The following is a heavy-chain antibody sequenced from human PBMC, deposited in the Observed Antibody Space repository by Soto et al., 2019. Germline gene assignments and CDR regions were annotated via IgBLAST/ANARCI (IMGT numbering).Heavy chain of an antibody. CDR1: GFSVSDHY. J-gene: IGHJ6*02. V-gene: IGHV3-72*01. Sequence: GGSLRLSCVGSGFSVSDHYMDWVRQAPGRGLEWVGRSKNRVNSFTTEYAASVKGRFTISRDNSNNALYLHLNSLTTEDSAVYYCSRGLGAAYGYLYYYELDVWGQGTTVTVSS. CDR2: SKNRVNSFTT. D-gene: IGHD1-26*01. CDR3: SRGLGAAYGYLYYYELDV.